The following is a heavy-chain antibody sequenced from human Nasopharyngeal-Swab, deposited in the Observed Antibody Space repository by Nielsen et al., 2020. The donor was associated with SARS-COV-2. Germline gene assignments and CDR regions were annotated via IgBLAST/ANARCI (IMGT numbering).Heavy chain of an antibody. D-gene: IGHD1-26*01. J-gene: IGHJ3*02. Sequence: GESLKISCAASGFTFSSYSMNWVRQAPGKGLEWVSSISSSSSYIYYADSVKGRFTISRDNAKNSLYLQMNSLRAEDTAVYYCARDAGGGSYYASFDIWGQGIMVTVSS. CDR2: ISSSSSYI. V-gene: IGHV3-21*01. CDR1: GFTFSSYS. CDR3: ARDAGGGSYYASFDI.